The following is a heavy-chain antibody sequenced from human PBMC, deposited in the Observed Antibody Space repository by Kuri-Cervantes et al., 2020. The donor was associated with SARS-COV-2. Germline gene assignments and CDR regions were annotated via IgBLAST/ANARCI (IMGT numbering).Heavy chain of an antibody. CDR2: IIPIFGTA. CDR1: GYTFTSYG. J-gene: IGHJ5*02. CDR3: AGDRGIAAAGTNWFDP. D-gene: IGHD6-13*01. Sequence: SVKVSCKASGYTFTSYGISWVRQAPGQGLEWMGGIIPIFGTANYAQKFQGRVTITTDESTSTAYMELSSLRSEDTAVYYCAGDRGIAAAGTNWFDPWGQGTLVTVSS. V-gene: IGHV1-69*05.